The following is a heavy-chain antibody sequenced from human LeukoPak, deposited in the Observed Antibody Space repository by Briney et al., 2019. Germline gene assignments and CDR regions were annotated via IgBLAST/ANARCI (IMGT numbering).Heavy chain of an antibody. Sequence: GGSLRLSCAASGFTFSSYGMHWVRQAPGKGLEWVAVIRYDGSNKYYADSVKGRFTISRDNSKNTLYLQMNSLRAEDTAVYYCARLSGSYYVGWFDPWGQGTLVTVSS. CDR3: ARLSGSYYVGWFDP. J-gene: IGHJ5*02. D-gene: IGHD1-26*01. CDR2: IRYDGSNK. CDR1: GFTFSSYG. V-gene: IGHV3-33*01.